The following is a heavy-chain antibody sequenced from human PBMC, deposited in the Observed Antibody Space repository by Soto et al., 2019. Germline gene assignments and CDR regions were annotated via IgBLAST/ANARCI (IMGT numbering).Heavy chain of an antibody. CDR3: ARDRFHRVREYYYYYGMDV. CDR1: GGSISSYY. V-gene: IGHV4-59*01. CDR2: IYYSGST. Sequence: ASETLSLTCTVSGGSISSYYWSWIRQPPGKGLEWIGYIYYSGSTNYNPSLKSRVTISVDTSKNQFSLKLSSVTAAGTAVYYCARDRFHRVREYYYYYGMDVWGQGTTVTVSS. D-gene: IGHD1-26*01. J-gene: IGHJ6*02.